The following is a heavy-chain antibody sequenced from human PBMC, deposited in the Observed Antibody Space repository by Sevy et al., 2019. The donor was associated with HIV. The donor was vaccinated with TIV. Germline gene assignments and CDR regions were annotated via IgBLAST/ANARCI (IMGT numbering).Heavy chain of an antibody. J-gene: IGHJ3*02. CDR2: VFHAGDS. Sequence: SETLSLTCSVSGGFMTSYSWSWIRQPPGREPEWIGYVFHAGDSNYNPSLEGRVTISVDTSKKQFSLNLRSVTAADTAVYHCAVIYSGSPGDALHIWGQGTMVTVSS. D-gene: IGHD3-10*01. CDR3: AVIYSGSPGDALHI. CDR1: GGFMTSYS. V-gene: IGHV4-59*13.